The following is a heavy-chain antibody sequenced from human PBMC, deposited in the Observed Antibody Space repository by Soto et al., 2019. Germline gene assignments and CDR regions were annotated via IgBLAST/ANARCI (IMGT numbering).Heavy chain of an antibody. J-gene: IGHJ3*02. Sequence: GGSLRVSCAASGFTFSSYAMHWVRQSPGKGLEWVAVISYDGSNKYYADSVKGRFTISRDNSKNTLYLQMNSLRAEDTAVYYCARDPPTGKGSGSYYFIFAFDIRGQGTMVTVSS. CDR2: ISYDGSNK. V-gene: IGHV3-30-3*01. CDR3: ARDPPTGKGSGSYYFIFAFDI. CDR1: GFTFSSYA. D-gene: IGHD3-10*01.